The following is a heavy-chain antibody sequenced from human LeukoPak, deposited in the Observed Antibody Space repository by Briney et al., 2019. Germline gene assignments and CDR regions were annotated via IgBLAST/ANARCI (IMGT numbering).Heavy chain of an antibody. CDR3: ATNLGIAVAGGAFDL. D-gene: IGHD6-19*01. CDR1: SYSLTELS. J-gene: IGHJ3*01. Sequence: ASVKVSCKVSSYSLTELSMNWVRQAPGKGLEWMGGFDPEDGKTIYAQRLQGRVTMTEDTSTDTAYMQLRSLISEDSAVYYCATNLGIAVAGGAFDLWGQGTVVTVSS. V-gene: IGHV1-24*01. CDR2: FDPEDGKT.